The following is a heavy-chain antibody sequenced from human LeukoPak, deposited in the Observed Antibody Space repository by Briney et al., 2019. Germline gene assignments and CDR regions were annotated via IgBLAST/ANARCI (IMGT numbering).Heavy chain of an antibody. CDR2: INHSGST. V-gene: IGHV4-34*01. CDR1: GGSFSGYY. Sequence: PSETLSLTCAVYGGSFSGYYWSWIRQPPGKGLEWIGEINHSGSTNYNPSLKSRVTISVDTSKNQFSLKLSSVTAADTAVYYCARQRPLMRYCSGGSCYGNYYFDYWGQGTLDTVSS. CDR3: ARQRPLMRYCSGGSCYGNYYFDY. D-gene: IGHD2-15*01. J-gene: IGHJ4*02.